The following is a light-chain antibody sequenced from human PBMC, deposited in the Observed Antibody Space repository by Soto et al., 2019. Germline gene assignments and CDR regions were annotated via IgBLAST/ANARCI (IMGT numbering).Light chain of an antibody. Sequence: EIVLTQSPGTLSLSPGERATLSCRASQSVRISYLAWYQQKPGQAPRLLIYGASSRATGKPDRFSGSGSGTDFTLTISRLEPEDYAGYYCQQYGSSSYTFGQGTKLEIK. CDR1: QSVRISY. V-gene: IGKV3-20*01. J-gene: IGKJ2*01. CDR3: QQYGSSSYT. CDR2: GAS.